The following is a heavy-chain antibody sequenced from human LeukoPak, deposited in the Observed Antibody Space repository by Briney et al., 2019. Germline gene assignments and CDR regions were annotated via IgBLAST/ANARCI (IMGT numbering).Heavy chain of an antibody. CDR3: AKADYGDYLGY. D-gene: IGHD4-17*01. J-gene: IGHJ4*02. CDR2: IGTAGDT. CDR1: GFTFSRYD. V-gene: IGHV3-13*01. Sequence: GGSLRLSCAASGFTFSRYDMHWVRQGTRKGLEWVSAIGTAGDTYYPGSVKGRFTISRDNAKNSLYLQMNSLRAEDTALYYCAKADYGDYLGYWGQGTLVTVSS.